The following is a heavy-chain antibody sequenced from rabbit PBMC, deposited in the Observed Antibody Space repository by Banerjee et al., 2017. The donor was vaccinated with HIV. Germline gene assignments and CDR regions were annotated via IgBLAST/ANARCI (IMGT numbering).Heavy chain of an antibody. D-gene: IGHD8-1*01. CDR1: GLDFSSYG. CDR2: IDPVFGST. CDR3: ARHPYGTSDSNL. Sequence: QEQLVESGGGLVQPGGSLKLSCKASGLDFSSYGVSWVRQAPGKGLEWIGCIDPVFGSTSYASWVNGRFTISSHNAQNTLCLQMTSLTAADTATYFCARHPYGTSDSNLWGQGTLVTVS. V-gene: IGHV1S47*01. J-gene: IGHJ4*01.